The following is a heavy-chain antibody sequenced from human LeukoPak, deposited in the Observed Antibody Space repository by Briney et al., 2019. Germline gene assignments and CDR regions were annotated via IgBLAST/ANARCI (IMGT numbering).Heavy chain of an antibody. CDR2: INTNTGNP. Sequence: ASVKVSCKASGYTFTSYAMNWVRQAPGQGLEWMGWINTNTGNPTYAQGFTGRFVFSLDTSVSTAYLQISSLKAEDTAVYYCARVDCSSTSCYATGMGYYYYYMDVWGKGTTVTVSS. D-gene: IGHD2-2*01. CDR3: ARVDCSSTSCYATGMGYYYYYMDV. V-gene: IGHV7-4-1*02. CDR1: GYTFTSYA. J-gene: IGHJ6*03.